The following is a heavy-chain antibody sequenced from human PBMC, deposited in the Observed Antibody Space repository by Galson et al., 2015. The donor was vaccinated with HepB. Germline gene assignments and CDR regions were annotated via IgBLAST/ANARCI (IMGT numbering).Heavy chain of an antibody. J-gene: IGHJ4*02. CDR1: GFTFSSYG. Sequence: SLRLSCAASGFTFSSYGMHWVRLAPGKGLEWVAVISYDGSNKYYADSVEGRFTISRDNSKNTLYLQMNSLRAEDTAVYYCAKPKWAYCGGDCLPDYWGQGTLVTVSS. CDR3: AKPKWAYCGGDCLPDY. V-gene: IGHV3-30*18. CDR2: ISYDGSNK. D-gene: IGHD2-21*01.